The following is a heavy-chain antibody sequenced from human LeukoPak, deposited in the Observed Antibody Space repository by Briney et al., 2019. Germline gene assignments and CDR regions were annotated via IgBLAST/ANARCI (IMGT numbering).Heavy chain of an antibody. CDR2: ISGSGGST. CDR3: AKDRIPAARRALDY. CDR1: GFTLSSYA. J-gene: IGHJ4*02. D-gene: IGHD2-2*01. V-gene: IGHV3-23*01. Sequence: PGGSLRLSCAASGFTLSSYAMSWVRQAPGKGLERVSAISGSGGSTYYADSVKGRFTISRDNSKNTLYLQMNSLRAGDTAVDYCAKDRIPAARRALDYWGQGTLVTVSS.